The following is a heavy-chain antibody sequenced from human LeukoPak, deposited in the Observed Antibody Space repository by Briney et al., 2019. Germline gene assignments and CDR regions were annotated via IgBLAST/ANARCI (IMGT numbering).Heavy chain of an antibody. Sequence: PGGSLRLSWAASGFTFDDYTMHWVRHAPGKGLEWVSLISWDGGSKFYADSVKGRFIISRDNSKNSLYLQMNSLRTEDTALYYCAKDQSSSSSSWFDPWGQGTLVTVSS. D-gene: IGHD6-6*01. CDR3: AKDQSSSSSSWFDP. CDR2: ISWDGGSK. J-gene: IGHJ5*02. CDR1: GFTFDDYT. V-gene: IGHV3-43*01.